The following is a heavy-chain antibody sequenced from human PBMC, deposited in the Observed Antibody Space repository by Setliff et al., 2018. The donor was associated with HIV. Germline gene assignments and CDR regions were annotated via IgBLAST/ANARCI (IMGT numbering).Heavy chain of an antibody. J-gene: IGHJ6*03. Sequence: GASVKVSCKASGYTFTSYGITWVRQAPGQGLEWMGWISAYNANTNYTQKLQDRVTLTRDTSTSTAYMELRSLTSDDTAVYYCARGLARVDYLDVWAKGPRSPSP. D-gene: IGHD2-15*01. CDR2: ISAYNANT. CDR3: ARGLARVDYLDV. V-gene: IGHV1-18*01. CDR1: GYTFTSYG.